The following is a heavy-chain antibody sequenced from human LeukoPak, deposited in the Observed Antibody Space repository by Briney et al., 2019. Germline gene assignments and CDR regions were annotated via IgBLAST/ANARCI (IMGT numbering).Heavy chain of an antibody. V-gene: IGHV4-59*01. J-gene: IGHJ4*02. CDR2: ISDSGST. Sequence: SETLPLTCTVSGVSIRSFDWNWIRQPPGKGLEWIGYISDSGSTNYNPSLKSRLTISRDTSKNQSSLKLSSVTAADTAVYYCARRGLSSSFDYWGQGTLVTVSS. CDR3: ARRGLSSSFDY. CDR1: GVSIRSFD. D-gene: IGHD6-13*01.